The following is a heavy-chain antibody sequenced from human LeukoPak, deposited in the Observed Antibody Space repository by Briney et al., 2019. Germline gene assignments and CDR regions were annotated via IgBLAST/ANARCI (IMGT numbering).Heavy chain of an antibody. CDR3: AKDVRVGGGGMDV. CDR1: GFTFSYYA. V-gene: IGHV3-23*01. D-gene: IGHD1-26*01. CDR2: ISGGST. Sequence: GGSLRLSCAASGFTFSYYAMAWVRQAPGKGLEWVSSISGGSTYYADSVKGRFTISRDNSKNTLYLQMNSLRPEDTAVYYCAKDVRVGGGGMDVWGQGTPVTVSS. J-gene: IGHJ6*02.